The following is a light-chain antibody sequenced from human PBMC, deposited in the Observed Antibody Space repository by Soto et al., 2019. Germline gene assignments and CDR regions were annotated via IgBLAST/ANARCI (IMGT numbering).Light chain of an antibody. V-gene: IGLV2-14*03. CDR2: DVS. Sequence: QSALTQPASVSGSLGQSITISCTGTSSDVGAYDYVSWYQQHPGEVPKLMIFDVSDRPSGVSNRFSGSKSGNTASLTISGLQAEDEADYYCSSFTTSTSYVFGTGTNVTVL. CDR3: SSFTTSTSYV. J-gene: IGLJ1*01. CDR1: SSDVGAYDY.